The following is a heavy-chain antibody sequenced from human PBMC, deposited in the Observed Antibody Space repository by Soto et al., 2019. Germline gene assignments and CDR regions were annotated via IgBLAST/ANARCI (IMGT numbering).Heavy chain of an antibody. Sequence: PSETLSLTCAVSGDSITSNHWIWIRQPPGRGLEWIGYIYNSGTTKYNPSLKSRVIISVDTSKNQLSLKLSSVTAADTAVYYCARVSMSTVSWGFDPWGQGTLVTVSS. CDR3: ARVSMSTVSWGFDP. CDR2: IYNSGTT. CDR1: GDSITSNH. V-gene: IGHV4-59*01. D-gene: IGHD4-4*01. J-gene: IGHJ5*02.